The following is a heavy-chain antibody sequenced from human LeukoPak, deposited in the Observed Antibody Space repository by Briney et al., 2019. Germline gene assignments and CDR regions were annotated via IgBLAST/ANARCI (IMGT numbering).Heavy chain of an antibody. CDR2: INHSGST. Sequence: SETLSLTCAVYGGSFSGYYWSWIRQPPGKGLEWIGEINHSGSTNYNPSLKSRVTISVDTSKNQFSLKLSSVTAADTAVYYCARDYGDFPAYYFDYWGQGTLVTVSS. CDR3: ARDYGDFPAYYFDY. V-gene: IGHV4-34*01. D-gene: IGHD4-17*01. J-gene: IGHJ4*02. CDR1: GGSFSGYY.